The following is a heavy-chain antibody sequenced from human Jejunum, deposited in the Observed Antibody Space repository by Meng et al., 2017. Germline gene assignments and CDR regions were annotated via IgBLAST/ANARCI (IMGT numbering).Heavy chain of an antibody. V-gene: IGHV3-23*01. D-gene: IGHD3-22*01. Sequence: GESLKISCAASRFTFSSYAMSWVRQAPGKGLEWVSAISGSGSSTYYADSVKGRFTISRDNSKNTLYLQMNSLRAEDTAVYYCAKGVNYYYDSSSSYYFDYWGQGTLVTVSS. CDR1: RFTFSSYA. J-gene: IGHJ4*02. CDR2: ISGSGSST. CDR3: AKGVNYYYDSSSSYYFDY.